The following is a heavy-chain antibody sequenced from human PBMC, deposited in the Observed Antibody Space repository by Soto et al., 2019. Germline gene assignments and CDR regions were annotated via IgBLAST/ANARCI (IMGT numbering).Heavy chain of an antibody. J-gene: IGHJ4*02. V-gene: IGHV4-30-4*01. CDR2: IYYSGST. Sequence: QVQLQESGPGLVKPSQTLSLTCAVSGGSISSGDYYWRWIRQPPGKGLEWIGYIYYSGSTYYNPSLRSRVTISVGTSRSRFSLKLSSVTAAETAVYYCATRITIFGVVRDWGQGTLVTVSS. CDR3: ATRITIFGVVRD. CDR1: GGSISSGDYY. D-gene: IGHD3-3*01.